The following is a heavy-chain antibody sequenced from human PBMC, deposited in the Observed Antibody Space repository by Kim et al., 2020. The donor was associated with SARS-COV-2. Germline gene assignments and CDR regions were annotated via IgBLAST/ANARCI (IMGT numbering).Heavy chain of an antibody. V-gene: IGHV3-30*03. CDR2: ISYDGSNK. D-gene: IGHD1-26*01. J-gene: IGHJ3*02. CDR1: GFTFSSYA. Sequence: GGSLRLSCAASGFTFSSYAMHWVRQAPGKGLEWVALISYDGSNKYYADSVKGRFTISRDNSKNTLYLQMNSLRAEDTAVYYCAHSELLIWGQGTMVTVPS. CDR3: AHSELLI.